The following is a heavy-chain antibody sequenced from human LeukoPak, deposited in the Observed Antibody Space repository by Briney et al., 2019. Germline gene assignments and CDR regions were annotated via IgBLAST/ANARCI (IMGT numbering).Heavy chain of an antibody. J-gene: IGHJ4*02. CDR3: ARGSGEGTLRFLEWLYDY. Sequence: PSETLSLTCTVSGGSISSGSYYWSWIRQPAGKGLEWIGRIYTSGSTNYNPSLKSRVTISVDTSKNQFSLKLSSVTAADTAVYYCARGSGEGTLRFLEWLYDYWGQGTLVTVSS. CDR2: IYTSGST. V-gene: IGHV4-61*02. D-gene: IGHD3-3*01. CDR1: GGSISSGSYY.